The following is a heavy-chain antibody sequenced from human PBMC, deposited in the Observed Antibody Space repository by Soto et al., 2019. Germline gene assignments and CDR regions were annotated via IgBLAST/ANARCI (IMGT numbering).Heavy chain of an antibody. V-gene: IGHV1-69*13. Sequence: SVKVSCKASGGTFSSYAISWVRQAPGQGLEWMGGIIPIFGTANYAQKFQGRVTITADESTSTAYMELSSLRSEDTAVYYCASNDSSGYYLYYFDYWGQGTLVTVSS. CDR1: GGTFSSYA. D-gene: IGHD3-22*01. J-gene: IGHJ4*02. CDR2: IIPIFGTA. CDR3: ASNDSSGYYLYYFDY.